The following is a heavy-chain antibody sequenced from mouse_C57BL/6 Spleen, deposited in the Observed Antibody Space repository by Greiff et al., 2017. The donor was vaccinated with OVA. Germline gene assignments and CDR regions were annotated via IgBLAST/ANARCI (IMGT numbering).Heavy chain of an antibody. CDR1: GYALSSSW. Sequence: VQLQQSGPELVKPGASVKISCKASGYALSSSWMNWVKQRPGKGIEWIGRIYPGDGDTNYNGKFKGKATLTADKSSSTAYMQLSSLTSEDSAVYFCAYSNLAWFAYWGQGTLVTVSA. CDR3: AYSNLAWFAY. CDR2: IYPGDGDT. D-gene: IGHD2-5*01. J-gene: IGHJ3*01. V-gene: IGHV1-82*01.